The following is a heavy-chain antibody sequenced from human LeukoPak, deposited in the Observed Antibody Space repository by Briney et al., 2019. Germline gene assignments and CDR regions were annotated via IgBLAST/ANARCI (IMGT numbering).Heavy chain of an antibody. V-gene: IGHV3-23*01. Sequence: GGSLRLSCAASGFTFSSYAMNWVRQAPGKGLEWVSAISGSGGSTYYADSVKGRFTISRDNSKNTLYLQMNSLRAEDTAVYYCARGLYSSSWTPQDYWGQGTLVTVSS. D-gene: IGHD6-13*01. J-gene: IGHJ4*02. CDR2: ISGSGGST. CDR3: ARGLYSSSWTPQDY. CDR1: GFTFSSYA.